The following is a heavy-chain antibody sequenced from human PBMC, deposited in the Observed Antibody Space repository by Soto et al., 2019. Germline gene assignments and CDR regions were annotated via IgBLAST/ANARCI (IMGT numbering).Heavy chain of an antibody. Sequence: QVQLVESGGGVVQPGRSLRLSCAASGFTFSKYTMHWVRQAPGKGLEWVAAISDDGSNTYYADSVKGRFPISRDNSKNTLYLQMNSLSNEETAVHYCAREVYYDFWSGFNTHPYYFDDWGQGTLVTVSS. CDR2: ISDDGSNT. J-gene: IGHJ4*02. D-gene: IGHD3-3*01. CDR1: GFTFSKYT. CDR3: AREVYYDFWSGFNTHPYYFDD. V-gene: IGHV3-30-3*01.